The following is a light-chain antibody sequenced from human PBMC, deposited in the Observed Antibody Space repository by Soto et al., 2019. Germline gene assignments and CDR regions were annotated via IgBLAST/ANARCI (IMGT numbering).Light chain of an antibody. Sequence: DTRMTQSPSSLSASVRDRIPITCRASQSISNHLNWYQQKPGKGPNLLIYTASSLQRGVPSRFSGSGSGRDFVLTISSLQPEDSATYYCQQSYGTPWTFGQGTKVDIK. J-gene: IGKJ1*01. CDR1: QSISNH. CDR3: QQSYGTPWT. V-gene: IGKV1-39*01. CDR2: TAS.